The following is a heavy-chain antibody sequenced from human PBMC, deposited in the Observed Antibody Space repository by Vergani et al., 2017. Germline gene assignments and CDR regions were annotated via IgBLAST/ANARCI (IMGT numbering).Heavy chain of an antibody. CDR3: AKDLPRIVVVPAASPGWYFDL. Sequence: VQLLESGGGSAQPGESLRLSCVASGFTFTAHGLNWVRQAPGKGLEWVAFIQYDGSNKYYADSVKGRFTISRDNSKNTLYLQMNSLRAEDTAVYYCAKDLPRIVVVPAASPGWYFDLWGRGTLVTVSS. CDR1: GFTFTAHG. D-gene: IGHD2-2*01. J-gene: IGHJ2*01. V-gene: IGHV3-30*02. CDR2: IQYDGSNK.